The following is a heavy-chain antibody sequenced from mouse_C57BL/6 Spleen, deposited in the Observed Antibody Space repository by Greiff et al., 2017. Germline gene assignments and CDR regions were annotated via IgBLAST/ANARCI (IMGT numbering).Heavy chain of an antibody. CDR1: GFTFSDYG. J-gene: IGHJ3*01. Sequence: EVMLVESGGGLVKPGGSLKLSCAASGFTFSDYGMHWVRQAPEKGLEWVAYISSGSSTIYYADTVKGRFTISRDNAKNTLFLQMTSLRSEDTAMYYCARGSTGAFAYWGQGTLVTVSA. V-gene: IGHV5-17*01. D-gene: IGHD4-1*02. CDR3: ARGSTGAFAY. CDR2: ISSGSSTI.